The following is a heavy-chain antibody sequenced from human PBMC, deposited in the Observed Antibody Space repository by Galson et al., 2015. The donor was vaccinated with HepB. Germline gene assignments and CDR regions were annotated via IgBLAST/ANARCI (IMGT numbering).Heavy chain of an antibody. V-gene: IGHV3-23*01. CDR2: IRSSGVTT. CDR1: GFSFSTFA. Sequence: SLRLSCAASGFSFSTFAMGWVRQAPGKGLEWVSLIRSSGVTTHYADSVKGRFTISKDNSKNTLYLQMNSLRVEDTAVYYCAKGKGSGDYYNYCFEFRGQGTLVTVSS. CDR3: AKGKGSGDYYNYCFEF. D-gene: IGHD3-10*01. J-gene: IGHJ4*02.